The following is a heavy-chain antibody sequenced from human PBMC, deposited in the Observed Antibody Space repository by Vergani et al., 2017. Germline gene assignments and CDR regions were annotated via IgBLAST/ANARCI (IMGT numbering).Heavy chain of an antibody. V-gene: IGHV4-34*01. CDR3: ARVNTETNGHLYYYYYMDV. Sequence: QVQLQQWGGGLLKPSETLSLTCVVNGGSFTSYHWTWIRQSPGEGLGWVGDIDHTGRPDYNPALKSRLTLSVDKSRHQFSLPLNSVTATDTAIYFCARVNTETNGHLYYYYYMDVLGQGTAVTGS. J-gene: IGHJ6*03. CDR2: IDHTGRP. D-gene: IGHD4-11*01. CDR1: GGSFTSYH.